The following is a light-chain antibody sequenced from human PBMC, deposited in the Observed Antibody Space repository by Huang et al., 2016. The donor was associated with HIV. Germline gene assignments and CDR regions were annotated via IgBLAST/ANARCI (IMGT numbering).Light chain of an antibody. CDR3: QQYGSSPRVYT. V-gene: IGKV3D-20*01. Sequence: EIVLTQSPATLSLSPGERATLSCGASQRVSSSYLAWYQQKPGLAPRLLIYDASSRATGIPDRFSGSGSGTEFTLTISRLEPEDFAVYYCQQYGSSPRVYTFGQGTKLEIK. CDR1: QRVSSSY. J-gene: IGKJ2*01. CDR2: DAS.